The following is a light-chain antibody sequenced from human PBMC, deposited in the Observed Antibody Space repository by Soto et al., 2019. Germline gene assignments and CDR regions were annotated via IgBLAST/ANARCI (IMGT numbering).Light chain of an antibody. CDR3: QQSDSDWT. Sequence: DVHLTQSPSSLSASVGDRVTITCRASQFINHYLNWYQQRPGEAPKALIYEGSTLQSGVPSRFSGGGSGTDFTLTISSLQPEDVATYFCQQSDSDWTFGQGTKVEIK. V-gene: IGKV1-39*01. J-gene: IGKJ1*01. CDR2: EGS. CDR1: QFINHY.